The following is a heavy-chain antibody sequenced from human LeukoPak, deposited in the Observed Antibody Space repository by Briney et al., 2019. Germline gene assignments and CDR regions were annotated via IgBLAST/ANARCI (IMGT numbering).Heavy chain of an antibody. CDR1: GFIFSNYW. Sequence: GGSLRLSCTPSGFIFSNYWMTWVRQAPGKGLEWVANINLNGGQKFYVDSVKGRFIISRDNIKNSLDLQMNSLRDEDTAVYYCARYSGDPQGMDAWGQGTTVTVSS. CDR3: ARYSGDPQGMDA. V-gene: IGHV3-7*01. CDR2: INLNGGQK. D-gene: IGHD2-15*01. J-gene: IGHJ6*02.